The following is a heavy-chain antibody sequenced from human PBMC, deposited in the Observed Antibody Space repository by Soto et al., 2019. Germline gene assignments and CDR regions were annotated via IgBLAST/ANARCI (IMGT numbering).Heavy chain of an antibody. CDR3: ARVSAGFCSGGSCYSSRYYYYMDV. J-gene: IGHJ6*03. V-gene: IGHV1-3*01. CDR1: GYTFTSYA. Sequence: QVPLVQSGAEVKKPGASVKVSCKASGYTFTSYAMHWVRQAPGQRLEWMGWINAGNGNTKYSQKFQGRVTITRDTSASTAYMELSSLRSEDTAVYYCARVSAGFCSGGSCYSSRYYYYMDVWGKGTTVTVSS. CDR2: INAGNGNT. D-gene: IGHD2-15*01.